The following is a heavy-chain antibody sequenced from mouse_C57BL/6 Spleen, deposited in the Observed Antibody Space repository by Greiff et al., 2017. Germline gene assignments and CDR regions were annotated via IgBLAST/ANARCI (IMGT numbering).Heavy chain of an antibody. CDR1: GFNIKDDY. V-gene: IGHV14-4*01. J-gene: IGHJ3*01. Sequence: EVKLEESGAELVRPGASVKLSCTASGFNIKDDYMHWVKQRPEQGLEWIGWIDPENGDTEYASKFQGKATITADTSSNTAYLQLSSLTSEDTAVYYCTWGVLSWFAYWGQGTLVTVSA. D-gene: IGHD2-14*01. CDR3: TWGVLSWFAY. CDR2: IDPENGDT.